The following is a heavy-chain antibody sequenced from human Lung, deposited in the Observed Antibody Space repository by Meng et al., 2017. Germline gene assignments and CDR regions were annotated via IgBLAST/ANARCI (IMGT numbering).Heavy chain of an antibody. D-gene: IGHD3-22*01. CDR2: IYYSGST. CDR3: VGTIGYYYAMAY. V-gene: IGHV4-31*03. Sequence: QVHLPESGPGLVKPSQTLSLTCTVSGGSISSGGYYWSWIRQYPGKGLEWIGYIYYSGSTYYNPSLRTRVTISLDTSKNQFSLKLSSVTAADTAVYYCVGTIGYYYAMAYWGQGTLVTVSS. J-gene: IGHJ4*02. CDR1: GGSISSGGYY.